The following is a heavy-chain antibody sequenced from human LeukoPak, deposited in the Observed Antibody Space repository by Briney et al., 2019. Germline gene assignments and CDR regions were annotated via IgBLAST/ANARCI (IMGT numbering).Heavy chain of an antibody. CDR2: IRYDGSDK. CDR3: TKESLPYCSTSSCSIYS. CDR1: GFTFSNYG. Sequence: GGSLRLSCAASGFTFSNYGMHWVRQAPGKGLEWVAFIRYDGSDKYYADSVKGRFTISRDNSKNTLDLQMNSLRPPDTAVYYCTKESLPYCSTSSCSIYSWGQGTLVTVSS. J-gene: IGHJ4*02. D-gene: IGHD2-2*01. V-gene: IGHV3-30*02.